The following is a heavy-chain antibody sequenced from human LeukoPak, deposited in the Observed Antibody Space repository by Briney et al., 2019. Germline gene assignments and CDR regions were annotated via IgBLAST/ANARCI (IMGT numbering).Heavy chain of an antibody. CDR3: AKDRLKGTMIAAS. J-gene: IGHJ4*02. CDR2: ISGSGGST. Sequence: PGGSLRLSCAASGFTFSNYGMSWVRQAPGKGLAWVSAISGSGGSTYYADSVKGRFTISRDNSKNTLYLQMNSLRAEDTAVYYCAKDRLKGTMIAASWGQGTLVTVSS. D-gene: IGHD3-22*01. CDR1: GFTFSNYG. V-gene: IGHV3-23*01.